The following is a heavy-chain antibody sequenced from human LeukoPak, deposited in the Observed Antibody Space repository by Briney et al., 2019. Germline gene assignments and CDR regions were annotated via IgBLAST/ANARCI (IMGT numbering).Heavy chain of an antibody. V-gene: IGHV4-61*02. CDR3: ARERDGSGTQRGLDY. D-gene: IGHD3-10*01. CDR2: IYTSGST. Sequence: PSETLSLTRTVSGGSISSDNYYWSWIRQPAGKGLEWIGRIYTSGSTNYNPSLKSRVTILVDTSKNQFSLKLTSVTAADTAVYYCARERDGSGTQRGLDYWGQGTLVTVSS. CDR1: GGSISSDNYY. J-gene: IGHJ4*02.